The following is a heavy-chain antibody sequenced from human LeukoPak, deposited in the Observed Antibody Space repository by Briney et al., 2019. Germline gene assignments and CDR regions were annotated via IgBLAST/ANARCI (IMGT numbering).Heavy chain of an antibody. CDR3: AKDPTDFDSSGQTYFDY. D-gene: IGHD3-22*01. CDR1: GFTFSSYA. V-gene: IGHV3-23*01. Sequence: GGSLRLSCAASGFTFSSYAMSWVRQAPGKGLEWVSGISAGGGRTFYADSVKGRFTISRDNSKNTLYLQMDSLKAEDTATYYCAKDPTDFDSSGQTYFDYWGQGTLVTVSP. J-gene: IGHJ4*02. CDR2: ISAGGGRT.